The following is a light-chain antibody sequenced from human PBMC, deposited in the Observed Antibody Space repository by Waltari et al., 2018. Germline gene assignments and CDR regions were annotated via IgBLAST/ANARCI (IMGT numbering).Light chain of an antibody. Sequence: QSVLTQPPSVSGAPGQRVTISCTGSGSNIGAGYDVHWYQQLPGKAHKLLIYGTSTRSLGVPDRYFGSQYGTSAFLAITGLQAEDEADYYCQSYDTSLSVVFGGGTKLTVL. CDR3: QSYDTSLSVV. CDR1: GSNIGAGYD. V-gene: IGLV1-40*01. J-gene: IGLJ2*01. CDR2: GTS.